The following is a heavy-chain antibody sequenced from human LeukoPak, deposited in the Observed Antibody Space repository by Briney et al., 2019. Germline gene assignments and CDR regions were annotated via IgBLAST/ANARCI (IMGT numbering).Heavy chain of an antibody. CDR1: GFTVSSNY. D-gene: IGHD3-16*01. CDR2: ISYDGSNK. V-gene: IGHV3-30*18. J-gene: IGHJ3*02. CDR3: AKEAMRLDGAFDI. Sequence: GGSLRLSCAASGFTVSSNYMSWVRQAPGKGLEWVAVISYDGSNKYYADSVKGRFTISRDNSKNTLYLQMNSLRAEDTAVYYCAKEAMRLDGAFDIWGQGTMVTVSS.